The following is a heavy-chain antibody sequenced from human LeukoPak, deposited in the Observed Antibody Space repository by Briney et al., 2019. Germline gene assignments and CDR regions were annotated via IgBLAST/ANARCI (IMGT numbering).Heavy chain of an antibody. CDR1: GGSISSGGYS. CDR3: ARGPRDFWSGSYYYYYYMDV. D-gene: IGHD3-3*01. J-gene: IGHJ6*03. CDR2: INHSGST. V-gene: IGHV4-34*01. Sequence: SETLSLTCAVSGGSISSGGYSWSWIRQPPGKGLEWIGEINHSGSTNYNPSLKSRVTISVDTSKNQFSLKLSSVTAADTAVYYCARGPRDFWSGSYYYYYYMDVWGKGTTVTVSS.